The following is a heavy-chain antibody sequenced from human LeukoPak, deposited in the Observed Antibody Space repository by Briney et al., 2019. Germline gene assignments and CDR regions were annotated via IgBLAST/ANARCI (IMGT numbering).Heavy chain of an antibody. CDR1: GGSISGYY. CDR3: ARIAARLYYFDY. V-gene: IGHV4-4*07. D-gene: IGHD6-6*01. J-gene: IGHJ4*02. CDR2: IYSSGST. Sequence: SETLSLTCTVSGGSISGYYWSWIRQPAGKGLEYIGRIYSSGSTKYNPSLKSRVTMSIDTSKNQFSLKLSSVTAADTAVYYCARIAARLYYFDYWGQGTLVTVSS.